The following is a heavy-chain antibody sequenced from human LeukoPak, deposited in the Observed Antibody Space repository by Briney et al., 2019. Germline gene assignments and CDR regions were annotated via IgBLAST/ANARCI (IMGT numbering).Heavy chain of an antibody. CDR3: ARDLRAAADYYYYYYMDV. Sequence: GGSLRLSCAASGFTFSDYYMSWIRQAPGKGLEWVSYISSSGSTIYYADSVKGRFTISRDNAKNSLYLQMNSLRAEDTAVYYCARDLRAAADYYYYYYMDVWGKGTTVTISS. V-gene: IGHV3-11*04. CDR2: ISSSGSTI. J-gene: IGHJ6*03. D-gene: IGHD6-13*01. CDR1: GFTFSDYY.